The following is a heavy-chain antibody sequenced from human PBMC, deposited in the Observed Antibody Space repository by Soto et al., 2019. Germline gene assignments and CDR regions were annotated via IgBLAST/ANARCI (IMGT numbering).Heavy chain of an antibody. CDR3: AREADYYDISGNFDY. J-gene: IGHJ4*02. CDR1: AFTLSRYS. V-gene: IGHV3-64*01. Sequence: PGLSLRLSSPAAAFTLSRYSTHWVRHAPRKGLEDFSVISSNGGSTYYANSVKGRFTISRDNSKNTLYLQMGSLRAEDMAVYYCAREADYYDISGNFDYWGQGTLVTVSS. CDR2: ISSNGGST. D-gene: IGHD3-22*01.